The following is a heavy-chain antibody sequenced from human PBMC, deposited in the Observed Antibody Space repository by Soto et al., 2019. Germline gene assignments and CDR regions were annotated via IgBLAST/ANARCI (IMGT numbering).Heavy chain of an antibody. V-gene: IGHV3-43*01. J-gene: IGHJ6*02. D-gene: IGHD3-3*01. Sequence: GGSLRLSCAASGFRFDDYNIHWVRQAPGKGLEWVSLITWNGGNTYYADSVKGRFTISRDGTTESVSLQMSSLKREDTGLYYCAREALSFGSALDVWGQGTMVTVSS. CDR2: ITWNGGNT. CDR3: AREALSFGSALDV. CDR1: GFRFDDYN.